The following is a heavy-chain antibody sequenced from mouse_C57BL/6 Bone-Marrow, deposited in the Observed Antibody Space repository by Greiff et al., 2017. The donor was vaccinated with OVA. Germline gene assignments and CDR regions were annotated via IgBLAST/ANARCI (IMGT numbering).Heavy chain of an antibody. CDR2: ISSGGSYT. Sequence: DVQLQESGGDLVKPGGSLKLSCAASGFTFSSYGMSWVRQTPDKRLEWVATISSGGSYTYYPDSVKGRFTISRDNAKNTLYLQMSSLKSEDTAMYYCARHVLRYWYFDVWGTGTTVTVSS. CDR3: ARHVLRYWYFDV. V-gene: IGHV5-6*01. CDR1: GFTFSSYG. D-gene: IGHD1-1*01. J-gene: IGHJ1*03.